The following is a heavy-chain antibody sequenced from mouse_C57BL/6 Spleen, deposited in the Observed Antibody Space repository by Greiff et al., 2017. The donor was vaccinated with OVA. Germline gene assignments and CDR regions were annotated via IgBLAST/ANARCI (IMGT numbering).Heavy chain of an antibody. CDR2: INPNNGGT. CDR1: GYTFTDYY. J-gene: IGHJ4*01. V-gene: IGHV1-26*01. CDR3: ARAGVFAMDD. Sequence: EVQLQQSGPELVKPGASVKISCKASGYTFTDYYMNWVKQSHGKSLEWIGDINPNNGGTSYNQKFKGKATLTVDKSSSTAYMELRSLTSEDSAVYYCARAGVFAMDDWGQGTSVTVSS.